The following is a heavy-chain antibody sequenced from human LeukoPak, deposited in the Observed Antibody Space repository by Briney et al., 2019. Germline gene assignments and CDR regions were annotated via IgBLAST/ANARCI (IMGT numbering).Heavy chain of an antibody. D-gene: IGHD3-22*01. Sequence: GGSLRLSCAASGFTFSGYYMSWIRQAPGKGLEWVSYISSSSSYTNYADSVKGRFTISRDNAKNSLYLQMNSLRAEDTAVYYCAKTLGYSGYFSPWGQGTLVTVSS. V-gene: IGHV3-11*06. CDR2: ISSSSSYT. J-gene: IGHJ5*02. CDR1: GFTFSGYY. CDR3: AKTLGYSGYFSP.